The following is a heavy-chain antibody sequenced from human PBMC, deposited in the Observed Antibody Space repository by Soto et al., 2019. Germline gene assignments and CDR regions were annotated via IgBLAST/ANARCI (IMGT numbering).Heavy chain of an antibody. D-gene: IGHD4-4*01. V-gene: IGHV3-7*01. CDR1: GFTFSSYW. CDR2: IKQDGSEK. CDR3: ARRPVTYYYYYMDV. J-gene: IGHJ6*03. Sequence: GGSLRLSCAASGFTFSSYWMSWVRQAPGKGLEWVANIKQDGSEKYYVDSVKGRFTISRDNAKNSLYLQMNSLRAEDTAVYYCARRPVTYYYYYMDVWGKGTTVTVSS.